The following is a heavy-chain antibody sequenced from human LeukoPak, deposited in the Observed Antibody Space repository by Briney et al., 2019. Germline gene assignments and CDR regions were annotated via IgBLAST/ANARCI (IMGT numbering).Heavy chain of an antibody. J-gene: IGHJ3*01. D-gene: IGHD3-3*01. V-gene: IGHV4-4*09. CDR3: ARLSAAVHLGAFDL. CDR1: GGSFSGYY. CDR2: IHTSGSN. Sequence: PSETLSLTCAVYGGSFSGYYWAWIRQPPGKGLEWVGYIHTSGSNNQYPSLKSRVTISADTSKNPFSLWLTTVTAADTAVYYCARLSAAVHLGAFDLWGQGTMVTVSS.